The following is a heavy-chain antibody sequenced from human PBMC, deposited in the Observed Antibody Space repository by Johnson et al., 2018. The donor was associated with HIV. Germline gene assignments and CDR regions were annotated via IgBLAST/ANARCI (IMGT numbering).Heavy chain of an antibody. CDR2: IYNDGSRT. CDR3: AKVDCGGDTCAGYDPFDL. J-gene: IGHJ3*01. V-gene: IGHV3-74*03. Sequence: VQLVESGGGLVQPGGSLRLSCAASGFAFRTYWMVWVRQVPGTRPVWVARIYNDGSRTTYADSVRGRFTISRDNAKYTVDLQMNSLRVEDTAVYYCAKVDCGGDTCAGYDPFDLWGPGTLVTVSS. D-gene: IGHD2-21*01. CDR1: GFAFRTYW.